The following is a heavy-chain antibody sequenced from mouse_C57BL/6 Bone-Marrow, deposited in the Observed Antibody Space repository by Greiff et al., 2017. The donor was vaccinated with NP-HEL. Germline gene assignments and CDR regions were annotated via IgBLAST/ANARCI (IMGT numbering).Heavy chain of an antibody. J-gene: IGHJ3*01. Sequence: EVMLVESGGDLVKPGGSLKLSCAASGFTFSSYGMSWVRQTPDKRLEWVATISSGGSYTYYPDSVKGRVTISRDTAKNTLYLQMRSLKSEDTAMYYGAIQRDYYSNSWFAYWGQGTLVTVAA. CDR2: ISSGGSYT. CDR1: GFTFSSYG. D-gene: IGHD2-5*01. V-gene: IGHV5-6*01. CDR3: AIQRDYYSNSWFAY.